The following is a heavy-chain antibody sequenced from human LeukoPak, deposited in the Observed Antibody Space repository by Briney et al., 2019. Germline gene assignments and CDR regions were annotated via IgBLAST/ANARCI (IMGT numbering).Heavy chain of an antibody. V-gene: IGHV4-59*01. CDR2: IYYSGST. CDR1: GGSISSYY. Sequence: SETLSLTCTVSGGSISSYYWSCIPQPPGQGLVWIGYIYYSGSTNYNPSLKSRVTISVDTSKNQSSLKLSSVTAADTAVYYCARRVGGYSYYHLDYWGQGNLGTVSP. D-gene: IGHD5-18*01. CDR3: ARRVGGYSYYHLDY. J-gene: IGHJ4*02.